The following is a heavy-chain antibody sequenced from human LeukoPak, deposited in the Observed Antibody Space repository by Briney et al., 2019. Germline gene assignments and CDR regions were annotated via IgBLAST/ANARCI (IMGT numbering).Heavy chain of an antibody. CDR1: GFTFSSYW. D-gene: IGHD1-1*01. CDR3: ARAYISPNWFDP. J-gene: IGHJ5*02. V-gene: IGHV3-7*04. CDR2: VKQDGSEK. Sequence: GGSLRFSCAASGFTFSSYWMSWVRQAPGKGLEWVANVKQDGSEKFYVDSVKGRFTIFRDNAKNSLYLQMNSLRAEDTAVYYCARAYISPNWFDPWGQGTLVTVSS.